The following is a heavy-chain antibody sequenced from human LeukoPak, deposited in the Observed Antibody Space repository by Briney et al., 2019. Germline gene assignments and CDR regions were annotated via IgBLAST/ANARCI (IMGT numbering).Heavy chain of an antibody. CDR2: IYYGGST. CDR3: ARGEWLLFGSSSLDP. CDR1: GGSISSYY. J-gene: IGHJ5*02. Sequence: SETLSLTCTVSGGSISSYYWSWIRQPPGKGLEWIGYIYYGGSTNYNPSLKSRVTISVDTSKNQFSLKLSSVTAADTAVYYCARGEWLLFGSSSLDPWGQGTLVTVSS. D-gene: IGHD5-12*01. V-gene: IGHV4-59*12.